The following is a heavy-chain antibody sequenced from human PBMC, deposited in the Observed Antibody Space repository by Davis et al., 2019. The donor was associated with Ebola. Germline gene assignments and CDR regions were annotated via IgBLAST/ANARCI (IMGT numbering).Heavy chain of an antibody. CDR1: GGSISSGSYY. CDR2: IYYSGST. J-gene: IGHJ4*02. D-gene: IGHD1-1*01. V-gene: IGHV4-61*10. CDR3: ARESATGRAEK. Sequence: PSETLSLTCTVSGGSISSGSYYWSWIRQPAGKGLEWIGYIYYSGSTNYNPSLKSRVTISVDTSKNQFSLKLSSVTAADTAVYYCARESATGRAEKWGQGTLVTVSS.